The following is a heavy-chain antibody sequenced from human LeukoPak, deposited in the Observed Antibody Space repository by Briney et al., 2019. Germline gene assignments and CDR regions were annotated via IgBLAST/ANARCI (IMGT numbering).Heavy chain of an antibody. Sequence: SETLSLTCTVSSGSISTGDDYWSWVRQPPGKGLEYIGYIYYSGSTNYNPSLKSRVTISVDTSKNQFSLKLSSVTAADTAVYYCARDLEGYSYGYDYWGQGTVITVSS. V-gene: IGHV4-61*08. CDR1: SGSISTGDDY. CDR2: IYYSGST. CDR3: ARDLEGYSYGYDY. J-gene: IGHJ4*02. D-gene: IGHD5-18*01.